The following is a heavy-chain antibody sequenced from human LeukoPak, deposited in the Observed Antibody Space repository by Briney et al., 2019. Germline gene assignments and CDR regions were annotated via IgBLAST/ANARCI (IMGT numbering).Heavy chain of an antibody. J-gene: IGHJ4*02. CDR2: VDPEDGET. D-gene: IGHD3-22*01. CDR3: AKAFTPYYYDSSGYYFDY. Sequence: GASVKVSCKASGYTFTDYYMHWVQQAPGKGLEWMGRVDPEDGETIYAEKFQGRVTITADTSTDTAYMELSSLRSEDTAVYYCAKAFTPYYYDSSGYYFDYWGQGTLVTVSS. CDR1: GYTFTDYY. V-gene: IGHV1-69-2*01.